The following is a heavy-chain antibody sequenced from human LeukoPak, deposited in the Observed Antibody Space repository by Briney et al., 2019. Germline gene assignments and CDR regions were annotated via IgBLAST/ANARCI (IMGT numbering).Heavy chain of an antibody. CDR2: IKQDGSEK. Sequence: GGSLRLSCAASGFTFSRYWMTWVRQAPGKGLEWVANIKQDGSEKYYVDSVKGRFTISRDNSKNTLFLQMHSLRAEDTAAYYCAKVCLLNVYSPASWGQGTLVTVSS. CDR1: GFTFSRYW. CDR3: AKVCLLNVYSPAS. V-gene: IGHV3-7*05. D-gene: IGHD3-16*01. J-gene: IGHJ5*02.